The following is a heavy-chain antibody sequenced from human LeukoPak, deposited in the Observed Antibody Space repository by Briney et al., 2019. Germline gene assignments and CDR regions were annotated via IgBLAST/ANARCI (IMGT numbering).Heavy chain of an antibody. CDR1: GYRFTSYW. CDR2: IYPGDYDT. Sequence: GESLKISCMGSGYRFTSYWIGWVRQMPGKGLEWMGIIYPGDYDTIYSPSFQGQVTISADKSTSTANLQWSSLKASDTAMYYCARSGGNYYSIWGQGTMVTVSS. J-gene: IGHJ3*02. CDR3: ARSGGNYYSI. D-gene: IGHD1-26*01. V-gene: IGHV5-51*01.